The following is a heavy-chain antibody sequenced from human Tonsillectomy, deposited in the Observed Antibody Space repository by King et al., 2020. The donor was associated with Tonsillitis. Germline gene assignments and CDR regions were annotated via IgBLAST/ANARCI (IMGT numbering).Heavy chain of an antibody. J-gene: IGHJ4*02. CDR1: GGSFSGYY. V-gene: IGHV4-34*01. D-gene: IGHD6-6*01. CDR2: INHSGTT. Sequence: VQLQQWGAGLLKPSETLSLTCAVYGGSFSGYYWSWIRQSPGRGLEWIGEINHSGTTNYNPSLKSRVTISVDTSKNQFSLQLNSVTAADTAVYYCARGQAARPFDYWAQGRLVTVSS. CDR3: ARGQAARPFDY.